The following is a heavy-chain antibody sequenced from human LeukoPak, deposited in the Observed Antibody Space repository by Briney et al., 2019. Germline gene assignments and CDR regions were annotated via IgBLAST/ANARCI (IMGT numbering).Heavy chain of an antibody. Sequence: ASVKVSCKASGCTFSSYAISWVRQAPGQGLEWMGGIIPIFGTANYAQKFQGRVTITADESTSTAYMELSSLRSEDTAVYYCARGQGIAVTFSAFDIWGQGTMVTVSS. J-gene: IGHJ3*02. CDR2: IIPIFGTA. V-gene: IGHV1-69*13. D-gene: IGHD6-19*01. CDR3: ARGQGIAVTFSAFDI. CDR1: GCTFSSYA.